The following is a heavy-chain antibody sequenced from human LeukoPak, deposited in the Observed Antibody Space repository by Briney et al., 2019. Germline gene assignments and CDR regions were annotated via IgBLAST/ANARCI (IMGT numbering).Heavy chain of an antibody. CDR1: GITFSNPA. CDR3: VKSAGKDGYRDVFDI. D-gene: IGHD5-24*01. Sequence: GGSLRLSCVPSGITFSNPALSWVRQAPGKGREWVSTITKSGDQTHYADSVRGLFTISRDIFKNTLYLQMNSLRAEDTAVYHCVKSAGKDGYRDVFDIWGQGTVVTVSS. V-gene: IGHV3-23*01. CDR2: ITKSGDQT. J-gene: IGHJ3*02.